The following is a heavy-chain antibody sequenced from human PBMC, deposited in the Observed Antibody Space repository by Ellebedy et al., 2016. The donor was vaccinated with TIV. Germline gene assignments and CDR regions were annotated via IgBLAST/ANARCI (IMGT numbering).Heavy chain of an antibody. CDR1: GYRFTYFW. V-gene: IGHV5-51*01. Sequence: GESLKISCKSSGYRFTYFWIGWVRQMPGKGLEWMAIIYPGDSQTRYSPSFQGQVTISADKSISTAYLQWSSLKAADTAMYYCASISGYTYHAFDIWGQGTMVTVSS. D-gene: IGHD5-18*01. CDR2: IYPGDSQT. CDR3: ASISGYTYHAFDI. J-gene: IGHJ3*02.